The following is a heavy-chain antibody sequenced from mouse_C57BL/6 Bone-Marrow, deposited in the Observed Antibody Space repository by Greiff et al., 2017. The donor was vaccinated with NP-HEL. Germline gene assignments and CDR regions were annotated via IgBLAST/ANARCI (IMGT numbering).Heavy chain of an antibody. CDR2: IYPGNSDT. D-gene: IGHD1-1*01. Sequence: EVQLQQSGTVLARPGASVKMSCKTSGYTFTSYWMHWVKQRPGQGLEWIGAIYPGNSDTSYNQKFKGKAKLTAVTSASTAYMDLSSLTNEDSAVYYCTRDGGLFITTVVAPYYAMDYWGQGTSVTVSS. CDR1: GYTFTSYW. CDR3: TRDGGLFITTVVAPYYAMDY. J-gene: IGHJ4*01. V-gene: IGHV1-5*01.